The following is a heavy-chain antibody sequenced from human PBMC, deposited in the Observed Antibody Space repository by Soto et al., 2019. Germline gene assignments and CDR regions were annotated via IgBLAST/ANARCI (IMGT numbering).Heavy chain of an antibody. CDR3: ARDDSFAFDI. CDR2: IRGTT. Sequence: GGSLRLSCAASGFTFTSYSMNWVRQAPGKGLEWVSYIRGTTHYADSVKGRFTISRDNARSSLYLQMNSLRADDTDVYYCARDDSFAFDIWGQGTMVTVS. D-gene: IGHD2-21*01. J-gene: IGHJ3*02. V-gene: IGHV3-48*01. CDR1: GFTFTSYS.